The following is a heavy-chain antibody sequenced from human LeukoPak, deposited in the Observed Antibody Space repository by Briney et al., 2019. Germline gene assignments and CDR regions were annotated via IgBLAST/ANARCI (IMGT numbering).Heavy chain of an antibody. CDR1: GYTFTSYY. V-gene: IGHV1-46*01. CDR2: INPSGGST. CDR3: ARVSAAAGTGYYYYMDV. D-gene: IGHD6-13*01. J-gene: IGHJ6*03. Sequence: GASVKVSCKASGYTFTSYYMHWVRRAPGQGLEWMGIINPSGGSTSYAQKFQGRVTMTRDTSISTAYMELSRLRSDDTAVYYCARVSAAAGTGYYYYMDVWGKGTTVTVSS.